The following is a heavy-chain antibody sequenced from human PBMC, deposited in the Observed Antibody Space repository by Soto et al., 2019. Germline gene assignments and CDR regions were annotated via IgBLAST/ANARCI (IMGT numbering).Heavy chain of an antibody. CDR2: INHSGST. J-gene: IGHJ4*02. D-gene: IGHD6-6*01. Sequence: SETLSLTCAVYGGSFSGYYWSWIRQPPGKGLEWIGEINHSGSTNYNPSLKSRVTISVDTSKNQFSLKLSSVTAADTAVYYCAKMGSYSSSSRAFDYWGQGTLVTVSS. V-gene: IGHV4-34*01. CDR3: AKMGSYSSSSRAFDY. CDR1: GGSFSGYY.